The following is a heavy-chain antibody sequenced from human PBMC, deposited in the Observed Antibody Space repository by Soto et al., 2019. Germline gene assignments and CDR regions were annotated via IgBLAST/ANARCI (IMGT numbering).Heavy chain of an antibody. J-gene: IGHJ4*02. Sequence: GGSLRLSCAASGFTVSSNDMSWVRQAPGKGLEWVSVIYSGGSTYYADSVKGRFTISRDNSKNTLYLQVNSLRVEDTAVYYCARVYGYNRPGDYWGQGTLVTVSS. V-gene: IGHV3-66*01. CDR3: ARVYGYNRPGDY. CDR2: IYSGGST. CDR1: GFTVSSND. D-gene: IGHD5-12*01.